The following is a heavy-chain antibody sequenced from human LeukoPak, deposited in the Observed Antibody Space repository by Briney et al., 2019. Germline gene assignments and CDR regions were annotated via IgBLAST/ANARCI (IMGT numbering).Heavy chain of an antibody. CDR2: INGDGSEK. J-gene: IGHJ3*01. D-gene: IGHD7-27*01. V-gene: IGHV3-7*01. Sequence: GGSLRLSCVASGFMFSNYWMTWVRQAPGKWLEWVANINGDGSEKHYVDSLKGRFTISRDNAKNSLYLQMNSLSAEDTAVYYCASEINWGSVAFDVWRQGTMVTVSS. CDR3: ASEINWGSVAFDV. CDR1: GFMFSNYW.